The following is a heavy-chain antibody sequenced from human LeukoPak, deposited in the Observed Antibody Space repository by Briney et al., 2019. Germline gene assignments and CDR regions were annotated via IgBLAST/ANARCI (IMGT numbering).Heavy chain of an antibody. CDR2: ISGSGGST. Sequence: GGSLRLSCAASGFTFSDYYMSWIRQAPGKGLEWVSAISGSGGSTYYADSVKGRFTISRDNSKNTLYLQMNSPRAEDTAVYYCARSPRAVVVVAAQVRGDAFDIWGQGTMVTVSS. CDR1: GFTFSDYY. V-gene: IGHV3-23*01. D-gene: IGHD2-15*01. J-gene: IGHJ3*02. CDR3: ARSPRAVVVVAAQVRGDAFDI.